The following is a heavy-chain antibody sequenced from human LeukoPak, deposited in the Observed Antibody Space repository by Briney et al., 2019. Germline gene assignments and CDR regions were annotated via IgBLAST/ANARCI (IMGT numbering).Heavy chain of an antibody. D-gene: IGHD3-10*01. CDR3: AEAQVGYGSGSYYKVPLDY. J-gene: IGHJ4*02. V-gene: IGHV3-23*01. Sequence: GGSLRLSCAASGFTFSSYAMSWVRQAPGKGLEWVSAISGSGGSTYYADSVKGRFTISRDNSKNTLYLQMNSLRAEDTAVYYCAEAQVGYGSGSYYKVPLDYWGQGTLVTVSS. CDR1: GFTFSSYA. CDR2: ISGSGGST.